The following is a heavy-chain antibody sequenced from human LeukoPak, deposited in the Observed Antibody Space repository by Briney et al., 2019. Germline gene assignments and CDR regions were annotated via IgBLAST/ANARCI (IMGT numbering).Heavy chain of an antibody. J-gene: IGHJ5*02. CDR3: ARQGTAAAGWFDP. CDR1: GYSFTSYW. Sequence: GEALKISCKGSGYSFTSYWIGWVRQMPGKGLEGMGIIYPGDSDTRYSPSFQGQVTISADKSISTAYLQWSRLKASDTAMYYCARQGTAAAGWFDPWGQGTLVTVSS. V-gene: IGHV5-51*01. D-gene: IGHD6-13*01. CDR2: IYPGDSDT.